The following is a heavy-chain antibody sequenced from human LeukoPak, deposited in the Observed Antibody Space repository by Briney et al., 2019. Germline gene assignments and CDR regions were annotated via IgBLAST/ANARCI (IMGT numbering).Heavy chain of an antibody. CDR2: RSTYNGNT. J-gene: IGHJ4*02. D-gene: IGHD3-10*01. CDR3: ARDYGTGSYFEY. CDR1: GYNFITYG. V-gene: IGHV1-18*01. Sequence: GASVKASCKASGYNFITYGISWVRQAPGQGLEWIGWRSTYNGNTNYAQKFRGRATMTTDTSTSAVYMELRSLTSDDTAVYYCARDYGTGSYFEYWGQGTLVTVTS.